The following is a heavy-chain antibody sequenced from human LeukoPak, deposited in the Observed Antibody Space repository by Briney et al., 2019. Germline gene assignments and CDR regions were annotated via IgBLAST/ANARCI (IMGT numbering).Heavy chain of an antibody. D-gene: IGHD2-21*02. CDR2: IYYSGST. CDR3: ASQLSHIVVVTAIGD. CDR1: GYSISSSSYY. Sequence: SETLSLTCTVSGYSISSSSYYWGWIRQPPGKGLEWIGSIYYSGSTYYNPSLKSRVTISVDTSKNQFSLKLSSVTAADTAVYYCASQLSHIVVVTAIGDWGQGTLVTVSS. J-gene: IGHJ4*02. V-gene: IGHV4-39*07.